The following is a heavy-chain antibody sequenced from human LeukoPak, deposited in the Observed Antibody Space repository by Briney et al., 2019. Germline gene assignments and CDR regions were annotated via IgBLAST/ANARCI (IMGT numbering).Heavy chain of an antibody. J-gene: IGHJ4*02. CDR1: GGSISSGAYY. Sequence: SETLSLTCTVSGGSISSGAYYWGWIRQHPGKGLEYIGYIYYSGSTNYSPSLKGRVTISVDTSKNQFSLKLSSVTAADTAVYYCARGLAAAGTSYFDYWGQGTLVTVSS. D-gene: IGHD6-13*01. CDR2: IYYSGST. CDR3: ARGLAAAGTSYFDY. V-gene: IGHV4-61*08.